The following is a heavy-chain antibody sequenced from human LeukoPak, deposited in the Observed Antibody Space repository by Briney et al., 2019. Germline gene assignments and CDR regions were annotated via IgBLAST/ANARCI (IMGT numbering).Heavy chain of an antibody. J-gene: IGHJ4*02. CDR2: IGIDSGNT. D-gene: IGHD5-24*01. V-gene: IGHV3-48*01. CDR1: GFTFSDYS. Sequence: GSLRLSCAASGFTFSDYSMNWARQAPGKGLEWISYIGIDSGNTNYADSVKGRFTISGDKAKNSLYLQMNSLRVEDTAVYYCARDYKYAFDNWGQGTLVTVSS. CDR3: ARDYKYAFDN.